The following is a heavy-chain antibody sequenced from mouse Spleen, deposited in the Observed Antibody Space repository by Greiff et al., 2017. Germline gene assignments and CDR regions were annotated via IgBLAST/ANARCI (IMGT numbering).Heavy chain of an antibody. CDR1: GFTFSSYG. D-gene: IGHD3-2*01. CDR3: ARHQTARATPFAY. J-gene: IGHJ3*01. Sequence: EVKLVESGGGLVKPGGSLKLSCAASGFTFSSYGMSWVRQTPEKRLEWVATISGGGSYTYYPDSVKGRFTISRDNAKNNLYLQMSSLRSEDTALYYCARHQTARATPFAYWGQGTLVTVSA. CDR2: ISGGGSYT. V-gene: IGHV5-9-2*01.